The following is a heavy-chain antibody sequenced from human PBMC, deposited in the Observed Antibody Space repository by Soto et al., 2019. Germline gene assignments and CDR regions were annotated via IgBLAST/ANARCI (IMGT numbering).Heavy chain of an antibody. D-gene: IGHD6-19*01. V-gene: IGHV6-1*01. CDR2: TYYRSKWYN. Sequence: SPTLSLTCAISGDSVSSNSAAWNWLRQSPSRGLEWLGRTYYRSKWYNDYAVSVKSRITINPDTSKNQFSLQLNSVTPEDTAVYYCARGKDSSGWYLDAFDIWGQGTMVTVSS. J-gene: IGHJ3*02. CDR1: GDSVSSNSAA. CDR3: ARGKDSSGWYLDAFDI.